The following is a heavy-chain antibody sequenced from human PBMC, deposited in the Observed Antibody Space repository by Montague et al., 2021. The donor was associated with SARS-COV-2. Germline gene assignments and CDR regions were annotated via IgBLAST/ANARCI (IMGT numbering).Heavy chain of an antibody. CDR3: ARLGEGVVPVPILGVGPYYTYCYWDD. Sequence: SETLSLTCAVHGGSFSGYYWNWIRQPPGKGLEWVGEINHGGSTNYNPSLKSRVTISADTSKNQFSLKLTSVAAADTAVYYCARLGEGVVPVPILGVGPYYTYCYWDDWGQGTMVTVSS. J-gene: IGHJ4*03. CDR2: INHGGST. D-gene: IGHD2-2*02. V-gene: IGHV4-34*01. CDR1: GGSFSGYY.